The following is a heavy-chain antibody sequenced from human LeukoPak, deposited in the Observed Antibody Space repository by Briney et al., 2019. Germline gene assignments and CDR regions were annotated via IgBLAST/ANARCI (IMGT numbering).Heavy chain of an antibody. CDR3: ASDPPSYYDFWSGYPGNY. V-gene: IGHV3-21*01. CDR2: ISSSSSYI. J-gene: IGHJ4*02. D-gene: IGHD3-3*01. CDR1: GFTFSSYS. Sequence: SGGSLRLSCAASGFTFSSYSMNWVRQAPGKGLEWVSSISSSSSYIYYADSVKGRFTISRDNAKNSLYLQMNSLRAEDTAVYYCASDPPSYYDFWSGYPGNYWGQGTLVTVSS.